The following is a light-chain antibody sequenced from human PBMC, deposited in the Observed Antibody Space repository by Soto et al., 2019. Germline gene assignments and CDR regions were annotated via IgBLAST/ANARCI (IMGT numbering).Light chain of an antibody. Sequence: QSVLTQPPSVSGAPGQRVTISCTGSSSNIGAGYDVHWYQQRPGTAPKLLIFGNINRPSGVPDRFSGSKSGTSASLAITGLQAEDEGDYYCQPYDSTPSARYVFGTGTKLTVL. J-gene: IGLJ1*01. V-gene: IGLV1-40*01. CDR3: QPYDSTPSARYV. CDR1: SSNIGAGYD. CDR2: GNI.